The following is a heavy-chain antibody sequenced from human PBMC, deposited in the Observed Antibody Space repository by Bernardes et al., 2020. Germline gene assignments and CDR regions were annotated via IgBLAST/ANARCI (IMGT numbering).Heavy chain of an antibody. CDR1: GGSISSISYY. V-gene: IGHV4-39*01. CDR2: IYYSGST. CDR3: ARGTTVTDFDY. Sequence: SEPLSLTCTVSGGSISSISYYWGWLLQPPGKGLEWIGSIYYSGSTYYNPSLKSRVTISVDTSKNQFSLKLSSVTAADTAVYYCARGTTVTDFDYWGQGTLVTVSS. J-gene: IGHJ4*02. D-gene: IGHD4-17*01.